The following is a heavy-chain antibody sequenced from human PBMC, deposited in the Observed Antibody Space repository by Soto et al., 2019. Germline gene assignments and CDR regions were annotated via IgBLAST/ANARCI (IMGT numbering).Heavy chain of an antibody. CDR1: GCTFSSCS. V-gene: IGHV3-48*02. J-gene: IGHJ5*02. CDR3: ARDQPYYYALRKWFHX. D-gene: IGHD3-10*01. Sequence: GGSLRLSCAASGCTFSSCSMNWVRQAPGKGLEWVSYISSSSSTIYYAYSVKVRVTISIDNAKNSLYLQMNSLIDEDTAVYYCARDQPYYYALRKWFHXWGQGTMVTVSX. CDR2: ISSSSSTI.